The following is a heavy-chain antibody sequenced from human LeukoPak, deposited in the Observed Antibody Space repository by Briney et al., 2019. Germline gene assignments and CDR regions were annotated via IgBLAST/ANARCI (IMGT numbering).Heavy chain of an antibody. V-gene: IGHV3-23*01. Sequence: GSLRLSCAASGFTFSSYGMSWVRQAPGKGLEWVSAISGSGGSTYYADSVKGRFTISRDNSKNTLYLQMNSLRAEDTAVYYCAKNRGPYYGSGSFYYFDYWGQGTLVTVSS. D-gene: IGHD3-10*01. CDR2: ISGSGGST. J-gene: IGHJ4*02. CDR3: AKNRGPYYGSGSFYYFDY. CDR1: GFTFSSYG.